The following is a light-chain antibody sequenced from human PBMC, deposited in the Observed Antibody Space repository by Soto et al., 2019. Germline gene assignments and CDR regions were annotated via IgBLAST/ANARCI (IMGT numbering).Light chain of an antibody. Sequence: DIQLTQSPASLSASVGDRVTISCQASQDINNYLIWYQQKPGEAPNLLIYDASTLGTGVSSRFSGNGSGPDFSVTINNLQPQDTATYYCQEYDVVPCTFGQGTKLEIK. J-gene: IGKJ2*02. CDR3: QEYDVVPCT. CDR2: DAS. V-gene: IGKV1-33*01. CDR1: QDINNY.